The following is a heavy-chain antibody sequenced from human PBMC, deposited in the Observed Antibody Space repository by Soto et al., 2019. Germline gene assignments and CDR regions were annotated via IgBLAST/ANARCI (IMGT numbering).Heavy chain of an antibody. CDR1: GFTFSSYA. CDR3: AKDGGAGNFYYYGADV. CDR2: ISYDGSNK. V-gene: IGHV3-30-3*01. Sequence: GGSLRLSCAASGFTFSSYAMHWVRQAPGKGLEWVAVISYDGSNKYYADSVKGRFTISRDNSKNTLYLQMNSLRAEDTAVYYCAKDGGAGNFYYYGADVWGQGTTVTVS. J-gene: IGHJ6*02. D-gene: IGHD3-16*01.